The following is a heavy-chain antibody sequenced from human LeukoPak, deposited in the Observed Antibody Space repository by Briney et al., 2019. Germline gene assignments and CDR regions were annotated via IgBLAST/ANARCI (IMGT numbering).Heavy chain of an antibody. CDR3: AKDFGEAAFNI. CDR2: ISYDGSDK. Sequence: GGSLRLSCAASGFTFSTYDMHWVRQAPGKGLEWVAIISYDGSDKYYADSVKGRFTISRDNSKNTLYLQMNSLRAEDTAVYYCAKDFGEAAFNIWGQGTMVTVSS. J-gene: IGHJ3*02. D-gene: IGHD3-10*01. CDR1: GFTFSTYD. V-gene: IGHV3-30*18.